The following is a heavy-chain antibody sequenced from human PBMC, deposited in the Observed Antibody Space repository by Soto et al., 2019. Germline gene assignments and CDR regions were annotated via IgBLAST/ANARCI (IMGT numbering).Heavy chain of an antibody. Sequence: SVKVSCKASGGTFSSYAISWLRQAPGQGLEWMGGIIPIFGTANYAQKFQGRVTITADESTSTAYMELSSLRSEDTAVYYCARVLAPRGVVVVPAAIGFDPWGQGTLVTVSS. CDR3: ARVLAPRGVVVVPAAIGFDP. D-gene: IGHD2-2*02. CDR2: IIPIFGTA. CDR1: GGTFSSYA. V-gene: IGHV1-69*13. J-gene: IGHJ5*02.